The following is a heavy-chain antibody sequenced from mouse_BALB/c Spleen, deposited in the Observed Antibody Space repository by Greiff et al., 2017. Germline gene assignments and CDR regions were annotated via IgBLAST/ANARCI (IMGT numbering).Heavy chain of an antibody. CDR1: GFTFSSYG. CDR3: ARDRGYGNFYYAMDY. Sequence: EVQLVESGGGLVQPGGSLKLSCAASGFTFSSYGMSWVRQTPDKRLELVATINSNGGSTYYPDSVKGRFTISRDNAKNTLYLQMSSLKSEDTAMYYCARDRGYGNFYYAMDYWGQGTSVTVSS. V-gene: IGHV5-6-3*01. D-gene: IGHD2-10*02. CDR2: INSNGGST. J-gene: IGHJ4*01.